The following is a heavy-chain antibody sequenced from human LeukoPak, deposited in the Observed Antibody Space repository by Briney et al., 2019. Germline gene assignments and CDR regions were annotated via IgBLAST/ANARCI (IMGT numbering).Heavy chain of an antibody. Sequence: ASVKVSCKASGYTFIRYGLSWVRQAPGQGLEWMGWISGYNGQTNNAQKFQGRVTMTRDTSTSTAFMELRSLRSDDTAVYYCARDRGGSGGVAVTGSLGSYYSYGLDVWGPGTTVTVSS. CDR1: GYTFIRYG. CDR2: ISGYNGQT. D-gene: IGHD6-19*01. CDR3: ARDRGGSGGVAVTGSLGSYYSYGLDV. V-gene: IGHV1-18*01. J-gene: IGHJ6*02.